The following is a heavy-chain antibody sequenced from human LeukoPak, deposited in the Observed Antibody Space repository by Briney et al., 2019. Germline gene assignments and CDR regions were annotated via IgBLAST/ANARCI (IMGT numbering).Heavy chain of an antibody. J-gene: IGHJ4*02. V-gene: IGHV3-20*04. D-gene: IGHD4-17*01. CDR3: AKGPTYGDYFDY. CDR2: INWNGGST. Sequence: GGSLRLSCAASGFTFDDYGMSWVRQAPGKGLEWVSGINWNGGSTGYADSVKGRFTISRDNAKNSLYLQMNSLRAEDTAVYYCAKGPTYGDYFDYWGQGTLVTVSS. CDR1: GFTFDDYG.